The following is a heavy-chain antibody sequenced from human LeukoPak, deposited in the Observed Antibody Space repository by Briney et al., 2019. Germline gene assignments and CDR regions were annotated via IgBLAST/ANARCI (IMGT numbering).Heavy chain of an antibody. CDR2: FHYSGST. CDR1: GGSISGYY. J-gene: IGHJ5*02. Sequence: AETLSLTCAVSGGSISGYYWIWIRQPPGEGLEWIGHFHYSGSTDYNPSLKRRVTISLDTSRKQFSLKLSSVSAADTAVYYCARATGGNTYGATGSWGQGTLVTASS. D-gene: IGHD1-1*01. V-gene: IGHV4-59*01. CDR3: ARATGGNTYGATGS.